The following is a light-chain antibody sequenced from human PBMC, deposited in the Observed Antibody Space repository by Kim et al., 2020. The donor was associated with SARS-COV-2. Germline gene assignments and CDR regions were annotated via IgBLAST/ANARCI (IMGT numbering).Light chain of an antibody. CDR2: YDD. CDR1: IIERES. CDR3: QVWDCRGSQMI. V-gene: IGLV3-21*01. J-gene: IGLJ2*01. Sequence: SYELTQPPSVSVAPGTTARIPCGGNIIERESVHWYQQKAGQVPVLIMYYDDNRPSGIPERFSGSTSGNMATLTISKVEAGDEADYHCQVWDCRGSQMIFG.